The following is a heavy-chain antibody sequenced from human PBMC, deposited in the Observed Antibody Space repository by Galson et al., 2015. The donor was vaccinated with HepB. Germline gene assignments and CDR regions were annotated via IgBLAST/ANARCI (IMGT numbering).Heavy chain of an antibody. V-gene: IGHV1-46*01. CDR2: INPSGGST. CDR1: GYTFINYY. CDR3: ASGLIVVPAAASHDAFDI. Sequence: SVKVSCKASGYTFINYYMHWVRQAPGQGLEWMGIINPSGGSTTYAQKFQGRVTMTRDTSTSTVYMELSSLRSEDTAVYYCASGLIVVPAAASHDAFDIWGQGTMVTVSS. D-gene: IGHD2-2*01. J-gene: IGHJ3*02.